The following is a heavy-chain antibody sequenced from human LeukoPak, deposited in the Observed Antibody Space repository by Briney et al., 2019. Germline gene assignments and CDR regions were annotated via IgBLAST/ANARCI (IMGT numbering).Heavy chain of an antibody. V-gene: IGHV4-59*01. CDR2: IYYSGST. Sequence: PSETLSLTCTVSGGSISSYYWSWIRQPPGKGLEWIGYIYYSGSTNYNPSLNSRVTISVDTSKNQFSLKLSSVTAADTAVYYCAMGDYYDSSGYPLLYYWGQGTLVTVSS. CDR3: AMGDYYDSSGYPLLYY. D-gene: IGHD3-22*01. CDR1: GGSISSYY. J-gene: IGHJ4*02.